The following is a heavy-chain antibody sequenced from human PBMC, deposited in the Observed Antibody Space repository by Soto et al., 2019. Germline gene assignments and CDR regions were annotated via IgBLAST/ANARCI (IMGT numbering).Heavy chain of an antibody. CDR3: ARILGSNYKWFDP. V-gene: IGHV1-18*01. CDR1: GYTFTNYG. J-gene: IGHJ5*02. D-gene: IGHD2-15*01. Sequence: GASVKVSCKASGYTFTNYGISWVRQAPGQGPEWMGWINVYNGNTNYAQKIQGRVTMTTDTSTSTAYMELRSLTFDDTAVYYCARILGSNYKWFDPWGQGTLVTAPQ. CDR2: INVYNGNT.